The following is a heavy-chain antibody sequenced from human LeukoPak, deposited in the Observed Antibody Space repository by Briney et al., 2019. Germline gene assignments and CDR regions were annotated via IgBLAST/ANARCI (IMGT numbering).Heavy chain of an antibody. CDR3: ARGLYYYDSSGYYSLQDY. CDR2: INPNSGGT. Sequence: GASVKVSCKASGYTFTGYYMHWVRQAPGQGLEWMGWINPNSGGTNYAQKSQGRVTMTRDTSISTVYMELRRLRSDDTAVYYCARGLYYYDSSGYYSLQDYWGQGTLVTVSS. CDR1: GYTFTGYY. V-gene: IGHV1-2*02. D-gene: IGHD3-22*01. J-gene: IGHJ4*02.